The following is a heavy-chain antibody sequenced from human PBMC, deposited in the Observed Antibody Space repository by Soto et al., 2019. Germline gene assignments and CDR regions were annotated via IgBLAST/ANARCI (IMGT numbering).Heavy chain of an antibody. CDR2: IYYSGST. J-gene: IGHJ3*02. D-gene: IGHD4-17*01. Sequence: QVQLQESGPGLVKPSQTLSLTCTVSGGSISSGDYYWSWIRQPPGKGLEWIGYIYYSGSTYYNPSLKSRVTISVDTSKNQCSLKLSSVTAADTAVYYCATMWDYGDYVEAFDIWGQGTMVTVSS. CDR1: GGSISSGDYY. CDR3: ATMWDYGDYVEAFDI. V-gene: IGHV4-30-4*01.